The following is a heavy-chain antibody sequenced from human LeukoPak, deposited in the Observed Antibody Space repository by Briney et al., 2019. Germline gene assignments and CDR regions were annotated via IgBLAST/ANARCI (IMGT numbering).Heavy chain of an antibody. CDR3: ARHLRGGDSSPIDY. CDR2: IYHSGST. J-gene: IGHJ4*02. D-gene: IGHD3-22*01. V-gene: IGHV4-38-2*01. Sequence: SETLSLTCAVSGYSISSGYYWGWIRQPPGKGLEWIGSIYHSGSTYYNPSLKSRVTISVDTSKNQFSLKLSSETAADTAVYYCARHLRGGDSSPIDYWGQGTLVTVSS. CDR1: GYSISSGYY.